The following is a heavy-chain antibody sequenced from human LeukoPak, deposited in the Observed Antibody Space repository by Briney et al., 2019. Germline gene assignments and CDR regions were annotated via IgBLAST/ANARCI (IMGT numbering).Heavy chain of an antibody. J-gene: IGHJ4*02. CDR3: ARYPSDQYYFDY. CDR2: IYSGGST. CDR1: GFTVSTNY. V-gene: IGHV3-53*01. Sequence: PGGSLSFSGAAPGFTVSTNYMSWVPQAPGKGLKGVSVIYSGGSTYYADSVKGRFTISRDNSKNTLYLQMNSLRAEDTAVYYCARYPSDQYYFDYWGQGTLVTVSS.